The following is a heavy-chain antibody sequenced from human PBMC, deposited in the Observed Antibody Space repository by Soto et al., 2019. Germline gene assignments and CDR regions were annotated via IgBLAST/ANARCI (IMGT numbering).Heavy chain of an antibody. J-gene: IGHJ4*02. CDR1: GFTFDDYA. D-gene: IGHD3-10*01. V-gene: IGHV3-9*01. Sequence: GGSLRLSCAASGFTFDDYAMHWVRQAPGKGLEWVSGISWNSGSIGYADSVKGRFTISRDNAKNSLYLQMNSLRAEDTALYYCAKDAGPYGSGSNHFDYWGQGTLVTVSS. CDR3: AKDAGPYGSGSNHFDY. CDR2: ISWNSGSI.